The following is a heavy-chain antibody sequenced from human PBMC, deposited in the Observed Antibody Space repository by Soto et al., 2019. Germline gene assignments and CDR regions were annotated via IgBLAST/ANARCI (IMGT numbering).Heavy chain of an antibody. CDR2: IQYSGST. V-gene: IGHV4-59*01. CDR3: TRGLFSGSSYSGSWYYFDS. Sequence: SETLSLTCTVSGGSISTYYWSWIRQPPGKGLEWIGHIQYSGSTNYNPSLKSRVTISVDTSKNQFSLKLSSVTAADTAVYYCTRGLFSGSSYSGSWYYFDSWGQGTMVT. CDR1: GGSISTYY. J-gene: IGHJ4*02. D-gene: IGHD1-26*01.